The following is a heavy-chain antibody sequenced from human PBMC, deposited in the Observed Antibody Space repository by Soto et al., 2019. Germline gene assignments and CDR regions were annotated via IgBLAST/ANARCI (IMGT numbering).Heavy chain of an antibody. Sequence: KTSETLSLTCTVSGGSISSGGYYWSWIRQHPGKGLEWIGYIYYSGSTYYNPSLKSRVTISVDTSKNQFSLKLSSVTAADTAVYYCARGIDGYNRYYFDYWGQGTLVTVSS. J-gene: IGHJ4*02. CDR1: GGSISSGGYY. V-gene: IGHV4-31*03. CDR3: ARGIDGYNRYYFDY. CDR2: IYYSGST. D-gene: IGHD5-12*01.